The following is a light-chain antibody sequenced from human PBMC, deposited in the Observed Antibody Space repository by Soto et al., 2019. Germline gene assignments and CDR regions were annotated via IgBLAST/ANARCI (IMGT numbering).Light chain of an antibody. V-gene: IGLV2-11*01. CDR3: CSYAGSYGWV. J-gene: IGLJ3*02. Sequence: QSALTQPRSVSGSPGQSVTISCTETSSDVGGYNYVSWYQQHPGKAPKLMIYDVSKRPSGVPDRFSGSKSGNTASLTISGLQSEDEADYYCCSYAGSYGWVFGGGTKLTVL. CDR1: SSDVGGYNY. CDR2: DVS.